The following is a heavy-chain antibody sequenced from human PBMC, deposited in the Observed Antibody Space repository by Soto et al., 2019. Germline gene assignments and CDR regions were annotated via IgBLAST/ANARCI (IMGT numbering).Heavy chain of an antibody. CDR1: GGSVSSGSYY. J-gene: IGHJ4*02. V-gene: IGHV4-61*01. CDR2: IYYSGST. CDR3: ARVAKRFLEFYY. Sequence: NPSETLSLTCTVSGGSVSSGSYYWSWIRQPPGKGLEWIGYIYYSGSTNYNPSLKSRVTITVDTSKNQFSLKLSSVTAADTAVYYCARVAKRFLEFYYWGQVTLVTVSA. D-gene: IGHD3-3*01.